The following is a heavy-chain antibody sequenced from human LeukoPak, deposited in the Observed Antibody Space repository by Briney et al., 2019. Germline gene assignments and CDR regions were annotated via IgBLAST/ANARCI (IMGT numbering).Heavy chain of an antibody. CDR3: SKDGDYYGLGGLWFFFDE. V-gene: IGHV3-23*01. CDR2: IISSGGST. CDR1: LFTFSSYA. D-gene: IGHD3-10*01. J-gene: IGHJ4*02. Sequence: GGSLRLSCAASLFTFSSYAMSWVRQAPGKGLEWVSGIISSGGSTYYADSVKCRFTISRDNSKNTLYLQMTSLRAEDTAVYYCSKDGDYYGLGGLWFFFDEWGQGTLVIV.